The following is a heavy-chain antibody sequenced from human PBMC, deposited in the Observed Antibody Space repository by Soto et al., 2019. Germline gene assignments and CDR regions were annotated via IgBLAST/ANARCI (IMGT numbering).Heavy chain of an antibody. V-gene: IGHV3-30-3*01. CDR3: ARDALVALADLPDS. Sequence: GSQRRSCGACGLAFRRYAMHCVRQGPGTGLEWVAVISYDGSNKYYADSVKGRFTISRDNSKNTLYLQMNSLRAEDTAVYYCARDALVALADLPDSWGQGP. CDR2: ISYDGSNK. CDR1: GLAFRRYA. J-gene: IGHJ4*02. D-gene: IGHD6-19*01.